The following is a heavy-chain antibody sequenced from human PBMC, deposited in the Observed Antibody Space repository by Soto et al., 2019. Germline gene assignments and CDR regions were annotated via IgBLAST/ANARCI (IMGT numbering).Heavy chain of an antibody. D-gene: IGHD4-4*01. CDR3: ARSLGKPYSNSVGHSAS. Sequence: QVQLVQSGAEVEKPGASVKVSCKASGYTFTDYYLHWVRQAPGQGLEWMGWIRPNRGDSNVAPKFQARLTVTRDTSISTVYMELSRLRPGDTAVYYCARSLGKPYSNSVGHSASWGQGTLVTVSS. V-gene: IGHV1-2*02. J-gene: IGHJ5*02. CDR1: GYTFTDYY. CDR2: IRPNRGDS.